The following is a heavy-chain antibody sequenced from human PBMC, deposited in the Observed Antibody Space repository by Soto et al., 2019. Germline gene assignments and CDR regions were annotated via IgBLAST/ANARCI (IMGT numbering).Heavy chain of an antibody. J-gene: IGHJ1*01. D-gene: IGHD1-26*01. CDR2: LYYTGTT. CDR3: GREDRFDVVGPSGN. CDR1: GGSIRTSDYY. Sequence: QLQLQESGPGLVKPSETLSLTCTVSGGSIRTSDYYWAWIRQAPGKGLEWLGSLYYTGTTFNNPSLNSRVTISIDTSNNKFSLRLTSVTAADTGVYYCGREDRFDVVGPSGNWGQGALVTVSS. V-gene: IGHV4-39*02.